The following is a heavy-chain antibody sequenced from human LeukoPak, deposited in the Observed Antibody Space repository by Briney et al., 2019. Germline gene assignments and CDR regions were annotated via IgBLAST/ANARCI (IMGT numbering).Heavy chain of an antibody. Sequence: SETLSLTCTVSGGSISSGSYDWSWIRQPPGKGLEWIGYIYYSGTTNYNPSLKSRVTISVDTSKNQFSLKLSSVTAADTAVYYCARGHSYYDNSGYSGIDYWGQGTLITVSS. J-gene: IGHJ4*02. V-gene: IGHV4-61*01. CDR1: GGSISSGSYD. D-gene: IGHD3-22*01. CDR2: IYYSGTT. CDR3: ARGHSYYDNSGYSGIDY.